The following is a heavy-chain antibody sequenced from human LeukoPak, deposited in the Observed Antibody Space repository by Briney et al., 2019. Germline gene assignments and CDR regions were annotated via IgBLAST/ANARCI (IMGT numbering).Heavy chain of an antibody. CDR3: AKDPRRYSRTGGYFDY. V-gene: IGHV3-30*18. J-gene: IGHJ4*02. D-gene: IGHD6-13*01. Sequence: PGGSLRLSCAASGFTFSSYAMHWVRQAPGKGLEWVAVITYDESNKYYADSVKGRFTISRDNSKNTLYLQMNSLRAEDTAVYYCAKDPRRYSRTGGYFDYWGQGTLVTVSS. CDR1: GFTFSSYA. CDR2: ITYDESNK.